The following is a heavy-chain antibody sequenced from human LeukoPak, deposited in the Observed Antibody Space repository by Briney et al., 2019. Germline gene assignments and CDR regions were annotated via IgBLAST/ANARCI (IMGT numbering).Heavy chain of an antibody. V-gene: IGHV4-34*01. Sequence: SETLSLTCAVYGGSFSGYYWSWIRQPPGKGLEWIGEINHSGSTSYNPSLKSRVTISVDTSKNQSSLKLSSVTAADTAVYYCARDPTHRRYCSSTSCYMLGWFDPWGQGTLVTVSS. CDR2: INHSGST. J-gene: IGHJ5*02. D-gene: IGHD2-2*02. CDR3: ARDPTHRRYCSSTSCYMLGWFDP. CDR1: GGSFSGYY.